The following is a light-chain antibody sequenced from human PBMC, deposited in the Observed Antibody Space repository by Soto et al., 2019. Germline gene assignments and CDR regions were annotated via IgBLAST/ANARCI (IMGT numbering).Light chain of an antibody. Sequence: QSVLTQPPSVSAAPGQKVTISCSGSSSNIGNNYVFWHQQLPGTAPKLLIFENNKRPSGIPDRFSGSKSGTSATLGITGLQTGDEADYYCGTWDTSLSAYVFGTGTKVTVL. V-gene: IGLV1-51*02. J-gene: IGLJ1*01. CDR1: SSNIGNNY. CDR3: GTWDTSLSAYV. CDR2: ENN.